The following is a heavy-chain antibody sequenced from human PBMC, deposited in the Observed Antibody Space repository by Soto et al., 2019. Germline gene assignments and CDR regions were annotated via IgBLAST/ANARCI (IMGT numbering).Heavy chain of an antibody. CDR1: GGSINSGGYH. CDR2: IYYRGNT. V-gene: IGHV4-31*03. D-gene: IGHD3-3*01. J-gene: IGHJ5*02. CDR3: ATNYDLGFRDWFDP. Sequence: PSETLSLTCSVSGGSINSGGYHWTWIRQHPEKGLEWIGYIYYRGNTYYNPSLRSRLTISVDTSKNQFSLNLTSVTAADTAVYYCATNYDLGFRDWFDPWGQGTLVTVSS.